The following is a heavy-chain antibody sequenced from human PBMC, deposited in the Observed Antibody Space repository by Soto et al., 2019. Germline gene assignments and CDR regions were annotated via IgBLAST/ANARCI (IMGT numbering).Heavy chain of an antibody. Sequence: LKISCKGSGYSFTSYWIIWVRQMPGKGLEWMGRIDPSDSYTNYSPSFQGHVTISADKSISTAYLQWSSLKASDTAMYYCARRKRDGYNPGYAFDIWGQGTMVTVSS. D-gene: IGHD5-12*01. J-gene: IGHJ3*02. CDR1: GYSFTSYW. V-gene: IGHV5-10-1*01. CDR2: IDPSDSYT. CDR3: ARRKRDGYNPGYAFDI.